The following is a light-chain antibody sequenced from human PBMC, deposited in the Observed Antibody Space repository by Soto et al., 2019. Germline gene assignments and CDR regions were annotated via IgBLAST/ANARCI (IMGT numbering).Light chain of an antibody. V-gene: IGLV2-8*01. CDR2: EVV. CDR1: ISDVGVSNY. Sequence: ALTQPASVSGSPGQSITISCAGTISDVGVSNYVSWYQQHPGKAPKLMIYEVVQRPSGVPDRFSGSKSGNTASLTVSGLQAADEADYFCKSYAGSNTYVFGSGTKVT. J-gene: IGLJ1*01. CDR3: KSYAGSNTYV.